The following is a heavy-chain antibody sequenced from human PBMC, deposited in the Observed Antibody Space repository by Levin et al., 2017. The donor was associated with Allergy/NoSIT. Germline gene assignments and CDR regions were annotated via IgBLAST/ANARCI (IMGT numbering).Heavy chain of an antibody. J-gene: IGHJ4*02. CDR2: IYYSGST. V-gene: IGHV4-31*03. D-gene: IGHD2-2*02. CDR3: ARDRDAAIAEY. CDR1: GGSISSGGYY. Sequence: SQTLSLTCTVSGGSISSGGYYWSWIRQHPGKGLEWIGYIYYSGSTYYNPSLKSRVTISVDTSKNQFSLKLSSVTAADTAVYYCARDRDAAIAEYWGQGTLVTVSS.